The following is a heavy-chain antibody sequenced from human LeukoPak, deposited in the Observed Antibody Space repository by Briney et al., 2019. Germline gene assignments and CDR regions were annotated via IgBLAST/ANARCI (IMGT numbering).Heavy chain of an antibody. Sequence: SETLSLTCTVSGYSLSSGYYWGWIRQPPGKGLEWIGSIYHSGSTYYNPSLKSRVTISVDTSKNQFSLKLSSVTAADTAVYYCAREVDYYDSSGYYGYWGQGTLVTVSS. J-gene: IGHJ4*02. CDR1: GYSLSSGYY. D-gene: IGHD3-22*01. V-gene: IGHV4-38-2*02. CDR2: IYHSGST. CDR3: AREVDYYDSSGYYGY.